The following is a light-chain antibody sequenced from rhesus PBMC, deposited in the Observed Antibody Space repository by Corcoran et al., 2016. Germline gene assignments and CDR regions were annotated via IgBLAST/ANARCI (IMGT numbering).Light chain of an antibody. CDR2: AAS. CDR3: QQHNSHPLT. Sequence: DIQMTQSPSSLSASVGDRVTITCRASQTFSSYLAWYQQKPGKVSKLLIYAASSLESGVPSRFRGSGSGTDYTLTISSLPPEDFATYYCQQHNSHPLTFGGGTKVEFK. CDR1: QTFSSY. J-gene: IGKJ4*01. V-gene: IGKV1S5*01.